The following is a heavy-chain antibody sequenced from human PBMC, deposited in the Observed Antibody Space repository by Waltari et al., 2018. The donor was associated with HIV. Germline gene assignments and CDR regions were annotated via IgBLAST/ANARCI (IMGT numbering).Heavy chain of an antibody. CDR3: ARLPYSTSRFDY. Sequence: QVQLQESGPGLVKPSETLSLTCAVSGYSISSGYYWGWTRQPPGKGLEWIGSFWRTGSTYYNPSLKSRVTISGDTSKNQFSLNLTSVTAADTAVYFCARLPYSTSRFDYWGQGTLVTVSS. CDR2: FWRTGST. J-gene: IGHJ4*02. D-gene: IGHD6-6*01. V-gene: IGHV4-38-2*01. CDR1: GYSISSGYY.